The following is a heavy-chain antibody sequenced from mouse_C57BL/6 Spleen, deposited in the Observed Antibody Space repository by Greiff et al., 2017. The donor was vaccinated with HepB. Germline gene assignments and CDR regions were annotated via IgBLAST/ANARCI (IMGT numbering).Heavy chain of an antibody. CDR2: IRLKSDNYAT. V-gene: IGHV6-3*01. D-gene: IGHD4-1*01. CDR3: TGVNWDWYFDV. J-gene: IGHJ1*03. CDR1: GFTFSNYW. Sequence: EVKLVESGGGLVQPGGSMKLSCVASGFTFSNYWMNWVRQSPEKGLEWVAQIRLKSDNYATPYAESVKGRFTISRDDSKSMVYLQMNNLRAEDTGIYYCTGVNWDWYFDVWGTGTTVTVSS.